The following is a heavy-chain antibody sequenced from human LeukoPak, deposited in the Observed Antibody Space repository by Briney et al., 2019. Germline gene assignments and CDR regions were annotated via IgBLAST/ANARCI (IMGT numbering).Heavy chain of an antibody. Sequence: GGSLRLSCAASGFTFSNYAMSWVRQAPGKGLEWVSGTSDSGDSTYYADSVKGRFTISRDNSKNTLYLQMNSLRAEDTAMYYCTRILVGGNRAFDIWGQGTMATVSS. CDR3: TRILVGGNRAFDI. CDR1: GFTFSNYA. D-gene: IGHD2-21*01. CDR2: TSDSGDST. V-gene: IGHV3-23*01. J-gene: IGHJ3*02.